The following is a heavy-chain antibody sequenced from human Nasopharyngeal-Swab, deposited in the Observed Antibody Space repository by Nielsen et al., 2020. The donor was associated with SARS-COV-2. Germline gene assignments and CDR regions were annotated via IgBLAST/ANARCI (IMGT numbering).Heavy chain of an antibody. D-gene: IGHD3-10*01. J-gene: IGHJ4*02. CDR2: ISSSSSYI. V-gene: IGHV3-21*01. CDR3: AKDRTTRARGVDY. Sequence: GGSLRLSCAASGFTFSSYSMNWVRQAPGKGREWVSSISSSSSYIYYADSVKGRFTISRDNAKNSLYLQMNSLRAEDTAVYYCAKDRTTRARGVDYWGQGTLVTVSS. CDR1: GFTFSSYS.